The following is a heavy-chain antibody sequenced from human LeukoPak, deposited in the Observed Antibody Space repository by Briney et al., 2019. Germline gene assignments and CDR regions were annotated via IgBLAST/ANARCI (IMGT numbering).Heavy chain of an antibody. CDR1: GFTVSNKD. D-gene: IGHD2-2*01. V-gene: IGHV3-53*01. J-gene: IGHJ4*02. Sequence: GGSLRLSCAASGFTVSNKDMSWVRQAPGKGLEWVSVIYAGGTIFYADSQRGRFTISRDNSKNTLYLQMNSLRAEDTAVYYCARGYCSSTRCYPGYFDFWGQGTLVTVSS. CDR2: IYAGGTI. CDR3: ARGYCSSTRCYPGYFDF.